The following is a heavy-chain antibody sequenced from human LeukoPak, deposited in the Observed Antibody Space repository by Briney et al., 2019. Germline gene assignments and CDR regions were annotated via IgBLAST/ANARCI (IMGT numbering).Heavy chain of an antibody. J-gene: IGHJ4*02. CDR3: ARDIGVGNPNYYDSSGRDDY. CDR1: GGSISSSSYY. Sequence: PSETLSLTCTVSGGSISSSSYYWGWIRQPPGKGLEWIGSIYYSGSTYYNPSLKSRVTISVDTSKNQFSLKLSSVTAADTAVYYCARDIGVGNPNYYDSSGRDDYWGQGTLVTVSS. CDR2: IYYSGST. D-gene: IGHD3-22*01. V-gene: IGHV4-39*07.